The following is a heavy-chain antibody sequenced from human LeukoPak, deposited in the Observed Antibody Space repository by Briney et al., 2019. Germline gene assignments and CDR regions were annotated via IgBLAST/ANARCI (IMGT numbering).Heavy chain of an antibody. CDR1: GFTFSSYG. D-gene: IGHD6-19*01. Sequence: QPGGSLRLSCAASGFTFSSYGMPWVRQAPGKGLEWVAVIWYDGSNKYYADSVKGRFTISRDNSKNTLYLQMNSLRAEDTAVYYCAKDQWLVAGPEESHFDYWGQGTLVTVSS. V-gene: IGHV3-33*06. CDR2: IWYDGSNK. CDR3: AKDQWLVAGPEESHFDY. J-gene: IGHJ4*02.